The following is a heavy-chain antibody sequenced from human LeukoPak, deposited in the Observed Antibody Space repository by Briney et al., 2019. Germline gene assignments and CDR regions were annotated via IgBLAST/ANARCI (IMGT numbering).Heavy chain of an antibody. J-gene: IGHJ4*02. CDR3: AIAAAGTGQFDY. Sequence: GGSLRLSCAASGFTFSSYSMNWVRQAPGKGLEWVSSISSSSSYIYYADSVKGRFTISRDNAKNSLYLQMNSLRAEDTAVYYCAIAAAGTGQFDYWGQGTLVTVSS. CDR2: ISSSSSYI. D-gene: IGHD6-13*01. V-gene: IGHV3-21*01. CDR1: GFTFSSYS.